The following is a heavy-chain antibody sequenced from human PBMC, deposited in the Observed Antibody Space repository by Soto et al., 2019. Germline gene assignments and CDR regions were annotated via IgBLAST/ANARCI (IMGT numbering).Heavy chain of an antibody. CDR2: IYYSGST. CDR1: GGSISSSSYY. CDR3: ARRYGGNLDY. Sequence: SETLSLTCTVSGGSISSSSYYWGWIRQPPGKGLEWIGYIYYSGSTNYNPSLKSRVTISVDTSKNQFSLKLSSVTAADTAVYYCARRYGGNLDYWGQGTLVTVSS. V-gene: IGHV4-61*05. J-gene: IGHJ4*02. D-gene: IGHD1-26*01.